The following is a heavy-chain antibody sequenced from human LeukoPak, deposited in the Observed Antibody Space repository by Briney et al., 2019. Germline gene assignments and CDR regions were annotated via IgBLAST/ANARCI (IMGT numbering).Heavy chain of an antibody. Sequence: PGGSLRLSCAASGFTFSTYAMSWVRQAPGKGLEWVSDISGSGGSTYYADSVKGRFTVSRDNSKNTLYLQMSSLRADDTAVHYCAKGPRQQLVTRFDNWGQGTLVTVSS. V-gene: IGHV3-23*01. CDR2: ISGSGGST. CDR3: AKGPRQQLVTRFDN. CDR1: GFTFSTYA. D-gene: IGHD6-13*01. J-gene: IGHJ4*02.